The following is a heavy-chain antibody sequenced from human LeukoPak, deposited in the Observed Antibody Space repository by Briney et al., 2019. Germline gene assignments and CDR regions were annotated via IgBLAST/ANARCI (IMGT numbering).Heavy chain of an antibody. CDR3: ARGGSSELLWFGEWSVLDP. V-gene: IGHV3-21*01. CDR2: ISSSSSYI. D-gene: IGHD3-10*01. CDR1: GFTFSSYS. J-gene: IGHJ5*02. Sequence: KPGGSLRLSCAASGFTFSSYSMNWVRQSPGKGLEWVSSISSSSSYIYYADSVKGRLTISRDNAKNSLYLQMNSLRAEDTAVYYCARGGSSELLWFGEWSVLDPWGQGTLVTVSS.